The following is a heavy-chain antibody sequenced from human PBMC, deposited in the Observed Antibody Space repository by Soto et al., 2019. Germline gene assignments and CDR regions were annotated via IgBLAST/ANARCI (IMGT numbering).Heavy chain of an antibody. CDR1: GGSFSGYY. CDR2: INRSGST. J-gene: IGHJ5*02. Sequence: KPSETLSLTCAVYGGSFSGYYWSWIRQPPGKGVEWIGEINRSGSTNYNPSLKSRVTISVDTSKNQFSLKLSSVTAADTAVYYCAREDTARFDPWGQGTLVTVSS. V-gene: IGHV4-34*09. CDR3: AREDTARFDP.